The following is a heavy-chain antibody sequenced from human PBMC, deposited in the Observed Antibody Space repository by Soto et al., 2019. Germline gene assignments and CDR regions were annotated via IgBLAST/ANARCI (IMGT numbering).Heavy chain of an antibody. CDR1: GFTFNNFA. J-gene: IGHJ4*02. V-gene: IGHV3-30*03. D-gene: IGHD6-13*01. CDR3: ARDLSTGAADYYFDY. CDR2: ISYDGGDK. Sequence: PGGSLRLSCAASGFTFNNFAMHWFRQAPGKGLEWVAVISYDGGDKYYADSVKGRFTISRDNSKNTLYLQMNGLRAEDTAVYYCARDLSTGAADYYFDYWGQGALVTVSS.